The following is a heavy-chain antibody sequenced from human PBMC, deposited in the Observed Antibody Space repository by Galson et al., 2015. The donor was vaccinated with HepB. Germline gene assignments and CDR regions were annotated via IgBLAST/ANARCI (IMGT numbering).Heavy chain of an antibody. CDR2: ISYDGSNK. V-gene: IGHV3-30*18. Sequence: SLRLSCAASGFTFSSYGMHWVRQAPGKGLKWVAVISYDGSNKYYADSVRGRFTISRDNSKNTLYLQMNSLRTEDTAVYYCAKAPIAAANTGWFDPWGQGTLVTVSS. D-gene: IGHD6-13*01. CDR1: GFTFSSYG. J-gene: IGHJ5*02. CDR3: AKAPIAAANTGWFDP.